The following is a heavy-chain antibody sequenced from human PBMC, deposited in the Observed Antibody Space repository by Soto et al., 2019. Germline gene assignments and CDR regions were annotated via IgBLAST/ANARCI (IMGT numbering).Heavy chain of an antibody. J-gene: IGHJ4*02. D-gene: IGHD2-21*02. CDR1: GDTFTDYY. V-gene: IGHV1-46*01. CDR2: VNPSGGHT. CDR3: ARGGHVVVVTAALDY. Sequence: QVQLMQSGAEVKKPGASVKVSCKASGDTFTDYYIHWVRQAPGQGLEWMGTVNPSGGHTTYAQHFLGRVTTPRDTSTSTLYMELTSLTSDATAVYYCARGGHVVVVTAALDYWGQGTLVTVSS.